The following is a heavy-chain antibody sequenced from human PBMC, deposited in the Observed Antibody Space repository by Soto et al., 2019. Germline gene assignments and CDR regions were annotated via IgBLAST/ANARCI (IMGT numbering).Heavy chain of an antibody. D-gene: IGHD1-1*01. CDR3: ARDWKGAEGFDP. CDR2: IGADNGDT. J-gene: IGHJ5*02. CDR1: GYTFSTDG. Sequence: QVQLVQSGAEVKKPGASVKVSCKASGYTFSTDGFSWVRQAPGQGLEWMGWIGADNGDTNYAQNFQGRVTMTTDTSTTTPYMELRSLTSDDTAVYFCARDWKGAEGFDPWGQGTLVTVSS. V-gene: IGHV1-18*01.